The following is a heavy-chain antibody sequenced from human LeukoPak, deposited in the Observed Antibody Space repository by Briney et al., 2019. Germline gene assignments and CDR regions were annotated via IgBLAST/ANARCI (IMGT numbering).Heavy chain of an antibody. Sequence: GESLKISCKASGYSFTSFWIGWVRQMPGKGLEWMGIIYPGDSDTRYSPSFQGQVTISADKSISTAYLQWSSLKASDTAMYYCARQKVGATSDFDYWGQGTLVTVSS. CDR2: IYPGDSDT. CDR1: GYSFTSFW. D-gene: IGHD1-26*01. V-gene: IGHV5-51*01. J-gene: IGHJ4*02. CDR3: ARQKVGATSDFDY.